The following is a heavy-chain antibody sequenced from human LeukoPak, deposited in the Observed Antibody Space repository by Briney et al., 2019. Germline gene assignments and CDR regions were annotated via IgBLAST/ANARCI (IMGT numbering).Heavy chain of an antibody. V-gene: IGHV3-74*01. CDR3: ARDHVVRGVVWDY. CDR1: GFTFSRYW. J-gene: IGHJ4*02. CDR2: ISTDGSST. D-gene: IGHD3-10*01. Sequence: GGSLRLSCAASGFTFSRYWMHWLRKAPGKGLLWVSRISTDGSSTTYADSVKGRFTISRDNGRNTLYLQMNSLRAEDTAVYYCARDHVVRGVVWDYWGQGTLVTVSS.